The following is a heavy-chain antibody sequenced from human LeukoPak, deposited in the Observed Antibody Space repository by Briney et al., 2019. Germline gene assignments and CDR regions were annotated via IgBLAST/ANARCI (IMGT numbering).Heavy chain of an antibody. D-gene: IGHD5-18*01. CDR2: IYSGGST. J-gene: IGHJ4*02. CDR1: GFTVSSNY. CDR3: ATHPGDTSYGFDY. V-gene: IGHV3-53*01. Sequence: PGGSLRLSSAASGFTVSSNYMSWVRQAPGKGLEWVSVIYSGGSTYYADSVKGRFTISRDNSKNTLYLQMNSLRAEDTAVYYCATHPGDTSYGFDYWGQGTLVTVSS.